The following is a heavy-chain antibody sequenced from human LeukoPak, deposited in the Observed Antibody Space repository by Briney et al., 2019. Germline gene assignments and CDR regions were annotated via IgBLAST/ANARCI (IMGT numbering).Heavy chain of an antibody. Sequence: PGGSLRLSCAASEFTFSSYAMNWVRQGPGKGLDWVSSISRGGGDTYYADSVKGRFTISRDGSKSTLYLQMDGLRADDTAVYYCAKGGGSSGYYSYFESWGQGTLVTVSS. V-gene: IGHV3-23*01. CDR3: AKGGGSSGYYSYFES. CDR2: ISRGGGDT. CDR1: EFTFSSYA. D-gene: IGHD3-22*01. J-gene: IGHJ4*02.